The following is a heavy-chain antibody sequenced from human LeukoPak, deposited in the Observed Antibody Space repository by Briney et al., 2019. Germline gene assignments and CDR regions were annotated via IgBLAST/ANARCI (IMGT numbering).Heavy chain of an antibody. CDR2: ITGSGGYT. Sequence: GGSLRLSCAASGFTFSSYAMSWVRQAPGKGLEWVSSITGSGGYTHYADSVKGRFTISRDNSRNTLNLQMHSLRAEDTAVYYCAKAVATLGGQGTLVTVSS. D-gene: IGHD4-23*01. J-gene: IGHJ4*02. V-gene: IGHV3-23*01. CDR1: GFTFSSYA. CDR3: AKAVATL.